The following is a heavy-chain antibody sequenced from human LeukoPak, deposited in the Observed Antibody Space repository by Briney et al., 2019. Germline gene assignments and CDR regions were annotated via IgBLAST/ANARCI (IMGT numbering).Heavy chain of an antibody. J-gene: IGHJ6*02. V-gene: IGHV3-66*01. D-gene: IGHD3-3*01. CDR2: IYSGGST. CDR1: GFTFSDFY. Sequence: GSLRLSCAASGFTFSDFYMSRIRQAPGKGLEWVSVIYSGGSTYYADSVKGRFTISRDNSKNTLYLQMNSLRAEDTAVYYCARAPRITIFGVVTEYYYYYGMDVWGQGTTVTVSS. CDR3: ARAPRITIFGVVTEYYYYYGMDV.